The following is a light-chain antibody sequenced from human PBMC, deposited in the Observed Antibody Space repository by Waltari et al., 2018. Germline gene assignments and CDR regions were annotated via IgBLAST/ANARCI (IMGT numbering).Light chain of an antibody. CDR2: EVF. CDR3: CSYAGRGTYV. Sequence: QSALTQPASVSGTPGQSITISCSGTTSDVGSYDLVSWYQQHPGEAPKLLICEVFKRPPDTSSRFSGAKPGSTVSLTISGLQPEDEADYYCCSYAGRGTYVFGSGTKVTVL. CDR1: TSDVGSYDL. V-gene: IGLV2-23*02. J-gene: IGLJ1*01.